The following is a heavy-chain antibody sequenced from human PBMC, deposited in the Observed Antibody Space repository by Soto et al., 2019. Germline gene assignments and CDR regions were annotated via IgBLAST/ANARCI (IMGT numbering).Heavy chain of an antibody. D-gene: IGHD5-12*01. CDR1: GYTFTSYY. V-gene: IGHV1-46*03. CDR3: AREGYSGYDWPYYYYMDV. CDR2: INPSGGST. Sequence: GASVKVSCKASGYTFTSYYLHWVRQAPGQRLEWMGIINPSGGSTSYAQKFQGRVTMTRDTSTSTVYMQLSSLRSEDTAVYYCAREGYSGYDWPYYYYMDVWGKGTTVTVSS. J-gene: IGHJ6*03.